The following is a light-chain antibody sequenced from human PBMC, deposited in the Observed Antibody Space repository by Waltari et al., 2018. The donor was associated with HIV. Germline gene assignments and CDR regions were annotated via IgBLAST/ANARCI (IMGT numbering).Light chain of an antibody. Sequence: QSVLTQPPSVSGAPGQRVTISCTGSSSNTGAGYDVHWYQQLPGTAPKLLIYGNGHRPAGVPDRFSGSKAGTSASLAITGLQAEDEADYYCQSYDSSLSVWVFGGGTKLTVL. CDR2: GNG. J-gene: IGLJ3*02. CDR3: QSYDSSLSVWV. V-gene: IGLV1-40*01. CDR1: SSNTGAGYD.